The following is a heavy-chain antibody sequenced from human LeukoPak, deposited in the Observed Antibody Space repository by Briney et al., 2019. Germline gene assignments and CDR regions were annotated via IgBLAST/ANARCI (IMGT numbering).Heavy chain of an antibody. J-gene: IGHJ4*02. D-gene: IGHD5-18*01. CDR1: GFTFSTYG. V-gene: IGHV3-33*01. CDR3: SRLRGYSYGYADY. CDR2: IWADESNH. Sequence: GGSLRLSCAASGFTFSTYGMHWVRQAPGKGLEWVAVIWADESNHFYVDSVKGRFTVSRDNAKNSLYLQMNNLRAEDTAVYYCSRLRGYSYGYADYWGQGTLVTVSS.